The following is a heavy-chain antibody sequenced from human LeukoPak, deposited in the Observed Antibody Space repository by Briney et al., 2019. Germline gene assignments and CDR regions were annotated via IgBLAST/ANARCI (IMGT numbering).Heavy chain of an antibody. CDR1: GYTFTGYY. CDR2: INPNSGGT. J-gene: IGHJ6*02. CDR3: AQAVAGTIYYYYGMDV. Sequence: ASVKVSCKASGYTFTGYYMHWVRQAPGQGLEWMGWINPNSGGTNYAQKFQGRVTMTRDTSISTAYMELSRLRSDDTAVYYCAQAVAGTIYYYYGMDVWGQGTTVTVSS. D-gene: IGHD6-13*01. V-gene: IGHV1-2*02.